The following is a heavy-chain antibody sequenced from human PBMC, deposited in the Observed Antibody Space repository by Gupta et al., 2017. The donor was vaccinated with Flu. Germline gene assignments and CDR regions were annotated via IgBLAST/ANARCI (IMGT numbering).Heavy chain of an antibody. J-gene: IGHJ4*02. V-gene: IGHV5-51*01. Sequence: EVQLVQSGAEVKKPGECLKNSCKGYGYSFTSDWIGWGRQMPGNGLEGMGGSYHGASDTRYSPSFQGQVTISAYKSIITAYLQWSSLKASDTAMYYCARHPRMTTMPKGGFDYWGQGTLVTVSS. D-gene: IGHD5-24*01. CDR3: ARHPRMTTMPKGGFDY. CDR1: GYSFTSDW. CDR2: SYHGASDT.